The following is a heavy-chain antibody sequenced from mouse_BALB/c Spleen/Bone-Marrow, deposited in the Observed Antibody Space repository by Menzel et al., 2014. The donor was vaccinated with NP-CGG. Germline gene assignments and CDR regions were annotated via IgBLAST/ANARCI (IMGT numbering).Heavy chain of an antibody. Sequence: VQLQQSGAELARPGASVKMSCKASGYTFTTYTIHWVKQRPGQGLKWIGYINPSSGYANYNQNFKDKATLTADKSSSTAYMQLSSLTSEDSAVYYCTRITTVVRYFDVWGTGTTVTVSS. J-gene: IGHJ1*03. D-gene: IGHD1-1*01. V-gene: IGHV1-4*01. CDR1: GYTFTTYT. CDR3: TRITTVVRYFDV. CDR2: INPSSGYA.